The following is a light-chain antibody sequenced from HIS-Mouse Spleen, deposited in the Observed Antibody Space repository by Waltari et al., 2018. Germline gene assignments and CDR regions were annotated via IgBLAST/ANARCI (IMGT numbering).Light chain of an antibody. CDR3: CSYAGSSTNWV. CDR1: SSDVGSYNL. Sequence: QSITISCTGTSSDVGSYNLVSWYQQHPGKAPKRMIYEGSKRPSGVSNRFSGSKSGNTASLTISGLQAEDEADYYCCSYAGSSTNWVFGGGTKLTVL. V-gene: IGLV2-23*01. CDR2: EGS. J-gene: IGLJ3*02.